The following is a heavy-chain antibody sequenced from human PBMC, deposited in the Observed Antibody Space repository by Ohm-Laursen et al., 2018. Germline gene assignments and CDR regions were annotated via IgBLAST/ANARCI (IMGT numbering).Heavy chain of an antibody. D-gene: IGHD6-13*01. J-gene: IGHJ6*02. CDR2: ISGSGGST. Sequence: SLRLSCAASGFTFSSYAMSWVRQAPGKGLKWVSAISGSGGSTYYADSVKGRFTISRDNSKNTLYLQMNSLRAEDTAVYYCAKDSSRDYYYYGMDVWGQGTTVTVSS. V-gene: IGHV3-23*01. CDR1: GFTFSSYA. CDR3: AKDSSRDYYYYGMDV.